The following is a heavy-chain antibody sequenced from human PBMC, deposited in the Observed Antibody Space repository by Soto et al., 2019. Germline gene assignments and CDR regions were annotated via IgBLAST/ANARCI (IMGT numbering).Heavy chain of an antibody. CDR2: INHSGST. CDR3: ASAPDHLTIAAKNWFDP. Sequence: SETLSLTCAVYGGSFSGYYWSWIRQPPGTGLEWIGEINHSGSTNYNPSLKSRVTISVDTSKNQFSLKLSSVTAADTAVYYCASAPDHLTIAAKNWFDPWGQGTLVTVSS. CDR1: GGSFSGYY. J-gene: IGHJ5*02. D-gene: IGHD6-13*01. V-gene: IGHV4-34*01.